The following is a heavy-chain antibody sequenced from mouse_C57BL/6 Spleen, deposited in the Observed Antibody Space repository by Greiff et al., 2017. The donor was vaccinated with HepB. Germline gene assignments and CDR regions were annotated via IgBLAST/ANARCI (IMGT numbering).Heavy chain of an antibody. V-gene: IGHV1-39*01. CDR1: GYSFTDYN. J-gene: IGHJ4*01. D-gene: IGHD4-1*01. CDR2: INPNYGTT. CDR3: ARERGWDGGGAMDC. Sequence: EVQVVESGPELVKPGASVKISCKASGYSFTDYNMNWVKQSNGKSLEWIGVINPNYGTTSYNQKFKGKATLTVDQSSSTTYMQLNSLTSEDSAVYYCARERGWDGGGAMDCWGQGTSVTVSS.